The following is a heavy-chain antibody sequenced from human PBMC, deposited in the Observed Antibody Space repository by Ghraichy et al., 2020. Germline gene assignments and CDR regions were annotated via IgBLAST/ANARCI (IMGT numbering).Heavy chain of an antibody. J-gene: IGHJ5*02. CDR2: ISYSGNT. CDR3: AREVRVRQLDVIRFDP. Sequence: SQTLSLTCTVSGDSISSGGHYWSWIRQHPGKGLEWIGYISYSGNTYYHPSLKSRVTISLDTSKNQFSLNLSSVTAADTAMYYCAREVRVRQLDVIRFDPWGQGTLVTVSA. CDR1: GDSISSGGHY. D-gene: IGHD3-10*01. V-gene: IGHV4-31*03.